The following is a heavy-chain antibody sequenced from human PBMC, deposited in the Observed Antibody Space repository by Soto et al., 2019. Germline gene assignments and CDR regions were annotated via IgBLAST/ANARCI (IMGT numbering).Heavy chain of an antibody. Sequence: SETLSLTCAVYGGSFSGYYWSWIRQPPGKGLEWIGEINHSGSTNYNPSLKSRVTISVDTSKNQFSLKLSSVTAADTAVYYCARRGSGSYLYYYYYGMDVWGQGTTVTVSS. CDR1: GGSFSGYY. J-gene: IGHJ6*02. D-gene: IGHD3-10*01. CDR2: INHSGST. V-gene: IGHV4-34*01. CDR3: ARRGSGSYLYYYYYGMDV.